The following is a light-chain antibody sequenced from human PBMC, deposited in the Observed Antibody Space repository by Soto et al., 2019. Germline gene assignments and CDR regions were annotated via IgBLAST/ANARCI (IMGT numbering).Light chain of an antibody. CDR1: SSDVGGYNY. J-gene: IGLJ2*01. CDR2: DVS. Sequence: QSVLTQPASVSGSPGQSITISCTGTSSDVGGYNYVSWYQQHPGKAPKLMIYDVSNRPSGVSNRFSGSKSGNTASLTISGLQAEDEADYYCNSYTSSSTRVVFGGGTKVTVL. V-gene: IGLV2-14*01. CDR3: NSYTSSSTRVV.